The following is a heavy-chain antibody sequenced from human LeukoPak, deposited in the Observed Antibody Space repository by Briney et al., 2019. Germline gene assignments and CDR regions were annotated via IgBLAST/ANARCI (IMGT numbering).Heavy chain of an antibody. Sequence: QPGGSLRLSCEASGHTFRTYGMHWVREAPGRGLEWVADIWYDGSNKYYADSVRGRFTISRDISKNTLSLQMHSVRAEDTAVYYCASPLGSSGYYLGYWGQGTLVTVSS. J-gene: IGHJ4*02. V-gene: IGHV3-33*01. CDR3: ASPLGSSGYYLGY. CDR2: IWYDGSNK. D-gene: IGHD3-22*01. CDR1: GHTFRTYG.